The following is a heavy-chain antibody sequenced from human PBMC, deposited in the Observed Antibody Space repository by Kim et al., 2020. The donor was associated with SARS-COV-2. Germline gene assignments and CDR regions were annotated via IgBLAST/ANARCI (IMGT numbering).Heavy chain of an antibody. D-gene: IGHD3-9*01. CDR1: GYTFTSYA. V-gene: IGHV7-4-1*02. J-gene: IGHJ6*02. CDR3: ARDLYFDWLSPLYYYYGMDV. CDR2: INTNTGNP. Sequence: ASVKVSCKASGYTFTSYAMNWVRQAPGQGLEWMGWINTNTGNPTYAQGFTGRFVFSLDTSVSTAYLQISSLKAEDTAVYYCARDLYFDWLSPLYYYYGMDVWGQGTTVTVSS.